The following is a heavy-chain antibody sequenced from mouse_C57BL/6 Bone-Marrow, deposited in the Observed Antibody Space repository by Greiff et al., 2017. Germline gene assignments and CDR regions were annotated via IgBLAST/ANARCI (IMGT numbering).Heavy chain of an antibody. CDR1: GYTFTSYW. D-gene: IGHD1-1*01. CDR3: ARPGGSSPVGYFDV. J-gene: IGHJ1*03. CDR2: IDPSDSYT. V-gene: IGHV1-59*01. Sequence: QVQLQQPGAELVRPGTSVKLSCKASGYTFTSYWMHWVKQRPGQGLEWIGVIDPSDSYTNYNQKLKGKATLTVDTSSSTAYMQLSSLTSEDSAVYYCARPGGSSPVGYFDVWGTGTTVTVSS.